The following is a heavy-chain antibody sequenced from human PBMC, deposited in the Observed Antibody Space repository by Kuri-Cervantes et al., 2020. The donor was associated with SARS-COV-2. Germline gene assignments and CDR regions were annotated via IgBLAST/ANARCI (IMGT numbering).Heavy chain of an antibody. J-gene: IGHJ3*02. CDR3: TTAPYYYGSGSYYMDDAFDI. CDR1: GFTFSNAW. D-gene: IGHD3-10*01. V-gene: IGHV3-15*01. CDR2: IKSKTDGGTT. Sequence: GESLKISCAASGFTFSNAWMSWVRQAPGKGLEWVGRIKSKTDGGTTDYAAPVKGRFTISGDDSKNTLYLQMNSLKTEDTAVYYCTTAPYYYGSGSYYMDDAFDIWGQGTMVTVSS.